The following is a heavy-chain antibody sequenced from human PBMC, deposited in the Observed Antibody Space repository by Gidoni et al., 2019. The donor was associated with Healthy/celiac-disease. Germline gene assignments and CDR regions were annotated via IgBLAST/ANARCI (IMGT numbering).Heavy chain of an antibody. D-gene: IGHD2-21*02. CDR1: GYTFTRSY. V-gene: IGHV1-46*04. CDR2: INPSGGST. J-gene: IGHJ4*02. Sequence: QVQLVQSGAEVKKPGASVKVSCKASGYTFTRSYMHWVRQAPGHGLEWMGIINPSGGSTSYAQKLQGRVTMTRDTSTSTVYMELSSLRSEDTAVYYCARGECGGDCQFDYWGQGTLVTVSS. CDR3: ARGECGGDCQFDY.